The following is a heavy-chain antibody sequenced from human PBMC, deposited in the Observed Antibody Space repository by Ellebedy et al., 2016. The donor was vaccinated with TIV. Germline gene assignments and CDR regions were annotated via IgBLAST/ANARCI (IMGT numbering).Heavy chain of an antibody. D-gene: IGHD6-13*01. CDR1: GFTFSSYA. CDR2: ISYDGSNK. CDR3: ARAGFLGQQLPRRFDY. Sequence: GGSLRLSXAASGFTFSSYAMHWVRQAPGKGLEWVAVISYDGSNKYYADSVKGRFTISRDNSKNTLYLQMNSLRAEDTAVYYCARAGFLGQQLPRRFDYWGQGTLVTVSS. J-gene: IGHJ4*02. V-gene: IGHV3-30-3*01.